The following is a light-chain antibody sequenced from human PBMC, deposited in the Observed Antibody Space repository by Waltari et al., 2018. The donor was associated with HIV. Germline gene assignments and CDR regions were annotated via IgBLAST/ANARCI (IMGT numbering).Light chain of an antibody. CDR3: QQNYDNPQT. CDR2: WAS. V-gene: IGKV4-1*01. CDR1: QTVLYYSNNKNY. J-gene: IGKJ2*01. Sequence: DIVMTQSQDTLAVSLGERATIKCRSSQTVLYYSNNKNYLAWYRQKPGQPPKLLISWASTRESGVPDRFSGSGSGRDFTLTINNVQAEDAAVYYCQQNYDNPQTFGQGTKLEIK.